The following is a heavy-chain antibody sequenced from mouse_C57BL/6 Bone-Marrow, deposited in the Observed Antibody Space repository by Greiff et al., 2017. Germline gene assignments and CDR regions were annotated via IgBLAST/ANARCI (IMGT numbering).Heavy chain of an antibody. V-gene: IGHV5-2*03. CDR1: EYEFPSHD. CDR2: INSDGGST. CDR3: ARQSTMITTGAMDY. J-gene: IGHJ4*01. D-gene: IGHD2-4*01. Sequence: EVMLVESGGGLVQPGESLKLSCESYEYEFPSHDMSWVRKTPGKRLELVAAINSDGGSTYYPDTMERRFIISRDNTKKTLYLQMSSLRSEDTALYYCARQSTMITTGAMDYWGQGTSVTVSS.